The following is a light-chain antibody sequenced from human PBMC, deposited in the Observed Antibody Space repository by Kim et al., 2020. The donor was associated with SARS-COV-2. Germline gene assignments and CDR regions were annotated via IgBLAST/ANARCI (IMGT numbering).Light chain of an antibody. CDR3: SSYTSSTTNV. V-gene: IGLV2-14*03. CDR2: DVS. CDR1: SSDFGSYNY. J-gene: IGLJ1*01. Sequence: GPSITTSCTGTSSDFGSYNYVSWYQQHPGKAPKLMIYDVSNRPSGVSNRFSGSKSGNTASLTISGLQAEDEADYYCSSYTSSTTNVFGPATKVTVL.